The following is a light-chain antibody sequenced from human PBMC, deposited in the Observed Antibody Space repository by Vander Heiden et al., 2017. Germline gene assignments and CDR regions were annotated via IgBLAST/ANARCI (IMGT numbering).Light chain of an antibody. Sequence: DIVMTQSPDSLAVSLGARATINCKSSQSVLYSSNNKNYLAWYQQKPGQPPNLLIYWASTRESGVPDRFSGSGSGTDFTLTISSLQAEDVAVYYCQQYYSTPTWTFGQGTKVEIK. CDR2: WAS. V-gene: IGKV4-1*01. CDR1: QSVLYSSNNKNY. J-gene: IGKJ1*01. CDR3: QQYYSTPTWT.